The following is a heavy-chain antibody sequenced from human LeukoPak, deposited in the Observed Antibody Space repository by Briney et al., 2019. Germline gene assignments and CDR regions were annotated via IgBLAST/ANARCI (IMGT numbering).Heavy chain of an antibody. V-gene: IGHV1-2*02. CDR3: ARDRDYYDSSGYYLLDAFDI. J-gene: IGHJ3*02. CDR1: GYTFTGYY. Sequence: ASVKVSCKASGYTFTGYYMHWVRQAPGQGLEWMGWINPNSGGTNYAQKFQGRVTMTRDTSISTAYMELSRLRSDDTAVYYCARDRDYYDSSGYYLLDAFDIWGQGTMVTVSS. D-gene: IGHD3-22*01. CDR2: INPNSGGT.